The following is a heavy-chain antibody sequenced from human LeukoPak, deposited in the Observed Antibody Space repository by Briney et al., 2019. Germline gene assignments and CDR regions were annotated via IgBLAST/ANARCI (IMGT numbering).Heavy chain of an antibody. CDR1: GGSISSSSYY. Sequence: SETLSLTCTVSGGSISSSSYYWGWIRQPPGKGLEWIGSIYYSGSTYYNPSLKSRVTIPVVTSTRQFSLKLSSVTAADTAVYYCARDLTPEDYYDISGSLYYFDYWRQGTLVTVSS. J-gene: IGHJ4*02. D-gene: IGHD3-22*01. CDR2: IYYSGST. V-gene: IGHV4-39*07. CDR3: ARDLTPEDYYDISGSLYYFDY.